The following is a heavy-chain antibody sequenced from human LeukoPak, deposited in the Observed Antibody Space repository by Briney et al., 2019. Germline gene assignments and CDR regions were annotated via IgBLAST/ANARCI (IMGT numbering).Heavy chain of an antibody. D-gene: IGHD3-3*01. CDR1: GYTFTSYG. CDR3: ARGGRFLEWLSNGYLDY. Sequence: GASVKVSCKASGYTFTSYGISWVRQAPGQGLEWMGWISAYNGNTNYAQKLQGRVTMTTDTSTSTAYMELRSLRSDDTAVYYCARGGRFLEWLSNGYLDYWGQGTLVTVSS. CDR2: ISAYNGNT. J-gene: IGHJ4*02. V-gene: IGHV1-18*01.